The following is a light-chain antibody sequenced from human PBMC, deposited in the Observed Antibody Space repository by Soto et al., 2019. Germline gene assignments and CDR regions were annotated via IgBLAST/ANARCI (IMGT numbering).Light chain of an antibody. Sequence: AIQLTQSPSSLSASVGDRVTITCRASQGISSALAWYQQKPGKAPKLLIYDASSLESGVPSRFSGSGSGTDFTITISSLQPEDFATYYCLQFNSYPPTFGKGTKLEIK. J-gene: IGKJ2*01. CDR3: LQFNSYPPT. V-gene: IGKV1-13*02. CDR2: DAS. CDR1: QGISSA.